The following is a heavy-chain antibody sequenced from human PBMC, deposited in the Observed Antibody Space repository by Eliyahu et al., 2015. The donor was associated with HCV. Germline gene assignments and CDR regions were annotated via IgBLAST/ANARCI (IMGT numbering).Heavy chain of an antibody. J-gene: IGHJ5*02. V-gene: IGHV1-69*01. CDR1: GGTFSRMR. D-gene: IGHD6-6*01. CDR3: ARGLAARPGWGFDP. Sequence: QVQLVQSGAEVKKPGSSVKVSCKASGGTFSRMRPPCVSPIKPQPSGSSPSPLEWMGGIXPIFGTANYAQKFQGRVTITADESTSTAYMELSSLRSEDTAVYYCARGLAARPGWGFDPWGQGTLVTVSS. CDR2: IXPIFGTA.